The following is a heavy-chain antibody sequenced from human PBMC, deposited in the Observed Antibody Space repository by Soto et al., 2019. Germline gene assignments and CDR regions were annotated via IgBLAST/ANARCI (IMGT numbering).Heavy chain of an antibody. J-gene: IGHJ5*02. CDR1: GGSISSYY. Sequence: QVQLQESGPGLVKPSETLSLTCTVSGGSISSYYWSWIRQPPGKGLEWIGYIYYSGSTNYNPSLKSRVTISLDTSKNQFSLKLSSVTAADTAVYYCARPRAPPAGYSYSGWDNWFDPWGQGTLVTVSS. D-gene: IGHD5-18*01. CDR2: IYYSGST. CDR3: ARPRAPPAGYSYSGWDNWFDP. V-gene: IGHV4-59*01.